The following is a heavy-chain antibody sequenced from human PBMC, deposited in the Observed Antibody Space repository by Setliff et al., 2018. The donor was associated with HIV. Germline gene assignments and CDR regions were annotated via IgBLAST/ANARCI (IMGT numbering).Heavy chain of an antibody. CDR1: GYAFTNYW. D-gene: IGHD3-10*01. Sequence: PGESLKISCQASGYAFTNYWIAWVRQMPGKGLEWMGIIYPGDSDTIYSPSFQGQVTISADKSISTAYLQWSSLQASDTAMYYCAIHGGGRGNDYDAFDVWGQGTMVTVSS. CDR2: IYPGDSDT. CDR3: AIHGGGRGNDYDAFDV. J-gene: IGHJ3*01. V-gene: IGHV5-51*01.